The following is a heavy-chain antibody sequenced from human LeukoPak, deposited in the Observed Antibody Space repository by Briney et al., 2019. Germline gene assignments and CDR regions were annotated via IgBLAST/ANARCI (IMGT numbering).Heavy chain of an antibody. Sequence: PGXXLRLSCAASGFTFSSYWMSWVRQAPGKGLEWVANIKQDGSEKYYVDSVKGRFTISRDNAKNSLYLQMNSLRAEDTAVYYCARDLGGVAAAGTSDYYYGMDVWGQGTTVTVSS. CDR1: GFTFSSYW. V-gene: IGHV3-7*01. J-gene: IGHJ6*02. D-gene: IGHD6-13*01. CDR2: IKQDGSEK. CDR3: ARDLGGVAAAGTSDYYYGMDV.